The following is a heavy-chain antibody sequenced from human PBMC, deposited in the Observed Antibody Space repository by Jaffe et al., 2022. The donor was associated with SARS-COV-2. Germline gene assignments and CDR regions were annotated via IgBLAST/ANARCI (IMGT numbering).Heavy chain of an antibody. D-gene: IGHD3-10*01. CDR2: ISGSGGST. CDR3: VAEWFGELDRSVVTDY. J-gene: IGHJ4*02. V-gene: IGHV3-23*01. CDR1: GFTFSSYA. Sequence: EVQLLESGGGLVQPGGSLRLSCAASGFTFSSYAMSWVRQAPGKGLEWVSAISGSGGSTYYADSVKGRFTISRDNSKNTLYLQMNSLRAEDTAVYYCVAEWFGELDRSVVTDYWGQGTLVTVSS.